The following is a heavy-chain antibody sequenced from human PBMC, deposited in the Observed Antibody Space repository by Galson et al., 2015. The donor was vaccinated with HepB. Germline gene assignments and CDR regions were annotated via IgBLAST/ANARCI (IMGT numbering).Heavy chain of an antibody. CDR2: MNPNSGNT. Sequence: SVKVSCKASGYTFTSYDINWVRQATGQGLEWMGWMNPNSGNTGYAQKFQGRVTMTRNTSISTAYMELSSLRSEDTAVYYCARAEYNWNYVYYYYYGMDVWAKGPRSPSP. J-gene: IGHJ6*02. CDR3: ARAEYNWNYVYYYYYGMDV. V-gene: IGHV1-8*01. D-gene: IGHD1-7*01. CDR1: GYTFTSYD.